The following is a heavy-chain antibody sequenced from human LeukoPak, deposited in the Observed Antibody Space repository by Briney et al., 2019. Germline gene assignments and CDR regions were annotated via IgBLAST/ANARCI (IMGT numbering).Heavy chain of an antibody. CDR2: ISYDGSNK. D-gene: IGHD2-21*01. CDR3: AKVWEAYCGGDCYSAFDY. CDR1: GFTFSSYG. J-gene: IGHJ4*02. Sequence: PGGSLRLSCAASGFTFSSYGMHWVRQAPGKGLEWVAVISYDGSNKYYADSVKGRFTISRDNSKNTLYLQMNSLRAEDTAVYYCAKVWEAYCGGDCYSAFDYWGQGTLVTVSS. V-gene: IGHV3-30*18.